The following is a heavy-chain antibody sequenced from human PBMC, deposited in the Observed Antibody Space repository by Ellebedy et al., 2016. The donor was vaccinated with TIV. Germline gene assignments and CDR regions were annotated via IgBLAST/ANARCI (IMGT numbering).Heavy chain of an antibody. J-gene: IGHJ4*02. CDR1: GFTFKSYG. CDR3: ASAPKDGCFDY. CDR2: ISFDASDK. V-gene: IGHV3-30*03. Sequence: GESLKISXAASGFTFKSYGMHWVRQAPGEGLEWVAVISFDASDKYYTDSVKGRFTISRDNSKNTLYLQMNSLRTEDTALYYCASAPKDGCFDYWGQGTLVTVSS. D-gene: IGHD4-17*01.